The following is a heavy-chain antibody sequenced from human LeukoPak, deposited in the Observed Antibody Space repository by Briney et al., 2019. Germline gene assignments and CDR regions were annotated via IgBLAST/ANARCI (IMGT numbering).Heavy chain of an antibody. V-gene: IGHV1-2*02. CDR3: ARGPSGSYVDY. D-gene: IGHD1-26*01. J-gene: IGHJ4*02. CDR2: INPNSGGT. Sequence: ASVKVSCKASGYTFTGYYMHWVRQAPGQGPEWMGWINPNSGGTNYAQKFQGRVTMARDTSISTAYMELSSLNFDDTAVYYCARGPSGSYVDYWGQGTLVTVSS. CDR1: GYTFTGYY.